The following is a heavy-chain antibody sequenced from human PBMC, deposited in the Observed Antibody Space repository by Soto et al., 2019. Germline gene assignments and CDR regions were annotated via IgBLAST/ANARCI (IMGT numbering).Heavy chain of an antibody. J-gene: IGHJ3*02. V-gene: IGHV4-34*01. Sequence: QVQLQQWGAGLLKPSETLSLTCAVYGGSFSGYYWSWIRQPPGKGLEWIGEINHSGSTNYNPSLKKRVTISVDTSKNQFSLKLSSVTAADTAVYYCARVNKYSSSWYAKHAFDIWGQGTMVTVSS. CDR2: INHSGST. CDR3: ARVNKYSSSWYAKHAFDI. D-gene: IGHD6-13*01. CDR1: GGSFSGYY.